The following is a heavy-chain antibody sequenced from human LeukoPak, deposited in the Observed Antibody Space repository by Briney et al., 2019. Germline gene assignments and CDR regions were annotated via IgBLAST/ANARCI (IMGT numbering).Heavy chain of an antibody. CDR1: GFTFSSYA. V-gene: IGHV3-23*01. Sequence: GGSLRLSCAASGFTFSSYAMSWVRQAPGKGLEWVSAISGSGGSTYYADSVKGRFTISRDNSKNTLYLQMNSLRAEDTAVYYCARCARAYYDSSGYYWDYWGQGTLVTVSS. CDR3: ARCARAYYDSSGYYWDY. J-gene: IGHJ4*02. CDR2: ISGSGGST. D-gene: IGHD3-22*01.